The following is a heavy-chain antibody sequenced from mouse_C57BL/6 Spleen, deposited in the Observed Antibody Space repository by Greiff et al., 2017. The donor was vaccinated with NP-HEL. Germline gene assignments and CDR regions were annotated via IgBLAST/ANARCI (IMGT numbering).Heavy chain of an antibody. D-gene: IGHD3-3*01. CDR2: ILPGSGST. V-gene: IGHV1-9*01. CDR3: AREGWDGY. Sequence: VQLQESGAELMKPWASVNLSFPSPFFTFTFSFISFFPPIPLPGLEWIGEILPGSGSTNYNEKFKGKATFTADTSSNTAYMQLSSLTTEDSAIYYCAREGWDGYWGQGTTLTVSS. J-gene: IGHJ2*01. CDR1: FFTFTFSF.